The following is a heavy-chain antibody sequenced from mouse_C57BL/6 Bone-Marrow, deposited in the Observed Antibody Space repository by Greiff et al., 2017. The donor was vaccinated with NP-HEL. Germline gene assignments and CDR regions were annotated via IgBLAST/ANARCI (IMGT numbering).Heavy chain of an antibody. CDR1: GYTFTSYN. D-gene: IGHD1-1*02. CDR2: IYPGNGDT. Sequence: LQQSGAELAKPGASVKLSCKASGYTFTSYNMHWVKQTPRQGLEWIGAIYPGNGDTSYNQKFKGKATLTVDKSSSTAYMQLSSLTSEDSAVYFCARREAVGWFAYWGQGTLVTVSA. V-gene: IGHV1-12*01. J-gene: IGHJ3*01. CDR3: ARREAVGWFAY.